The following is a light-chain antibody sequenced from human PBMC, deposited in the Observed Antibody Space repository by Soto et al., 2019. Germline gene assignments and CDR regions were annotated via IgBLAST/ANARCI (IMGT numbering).Light chain of an antibody. V-gene: IGKV3-15*01. J-gene: IGKJ1*01. Sequence: EIVMTQSPGTLSVSPGERATLSCRASQSITNNLAWYQQKVGQAPRLLIYGASTRAAGIPARFRGSGSGTEFTLTISSLQSEHFAVYYCQQYNPWPPKMAFGQGTKVEIK. CDR3: QQYNPWPPKMA. CDR1: QSITNN. CDR2: GAS.